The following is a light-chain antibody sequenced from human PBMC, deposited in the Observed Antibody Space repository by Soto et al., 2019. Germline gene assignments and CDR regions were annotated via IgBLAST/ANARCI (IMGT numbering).Light chain of an antibody. V-gene: IGKV1-39*01. CDR2: GAS. J-gene: IGKJ5*01. Sequence: DIQMTQSPSSLSASVGDRVTITCRASQTISSYLNWYQQKPGKAPNLLIYGASSLQSGVPSRFSGRGSGTDFTLTISSLQPEDFATYYCQQSYSIPITFGQGTRLEIK. CDR1: QTISSY. CDR3: QQSYSIPIT.